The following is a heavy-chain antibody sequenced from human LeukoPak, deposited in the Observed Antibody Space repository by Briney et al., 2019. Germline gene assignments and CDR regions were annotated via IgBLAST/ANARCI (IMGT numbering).Heavy chain of an antibody. J-gene: IGHJ4*02. CDR2: ISSTSIYR. V-gene: IGHV3-21*01. CDR3: ARDRNSGYSGYAFDC. Sequence: PGGSLRLSCAASGFTFSSYSMNWVRQAPGKGLEWVSSISSTSIYRYYADSVKGRFTISRDNAKNSLYLQMNSLRAEDTAVYYCARDRNSGYSGYAFDCWGQGTLVTVSS. D-gene: IGHD5-12*01. CDR1: GFTFSSYS.